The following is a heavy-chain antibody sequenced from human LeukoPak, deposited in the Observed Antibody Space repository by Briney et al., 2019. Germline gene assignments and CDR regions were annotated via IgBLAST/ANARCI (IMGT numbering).Heavy chain of an antibody. Sequence: GESLKISCRGFGYSFTSYWIGWVRQMPGKGLEWMGIIYPVDSETRYSPSFKGQVTISADKSISTAYLQWSSLKASDTAMYYCARHKGVAVDGTKGNDAFEMWGQGTMVTVSS. J-gene: IGHJ3*02. CDR1: GYSFTSYW. CDR2: IYPVDSET. D-gene: IGHD6-19*01. V-gene: IGHV5-51*01. CDR3: ARHKGVAVDGTKGNDAFEM.